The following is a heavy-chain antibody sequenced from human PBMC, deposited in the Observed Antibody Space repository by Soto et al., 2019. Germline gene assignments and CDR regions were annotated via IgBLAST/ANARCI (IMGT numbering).Heavy chain of an antibody. V-gene: IGHV1-69*12. CDR2: IMPIFRAP. D-gene: IGHD2-15*01. CDR3: ASWLKGPDIGNYYYGMDV. J-gene: IGHJ6*02. Sequence: QVQLVQSGAEVKKPGSSVKVSCKASGGAFSDYAFSWVRQAPGQGLEWLGGIMPIFRAPDYAQKFQGRVTMTADEFTRTAYMEMNSLRSKDTAVYYCASWLKGPDIGNYYYGMDVWGQGTTVTVS. CDR1: GGAFSDYA.